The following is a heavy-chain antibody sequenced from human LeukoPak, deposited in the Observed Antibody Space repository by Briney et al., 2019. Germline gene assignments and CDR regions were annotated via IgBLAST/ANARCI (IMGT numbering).Heavy chain of an antibody. CDR2: ISSSSSYI. CDR1: GFTFSSYA. V-gene: IGHV3-21*01. Sequence: PGGSLRLSCAASGFTFSSYAMTWVRQAPGKGLEWVSAISSSSSYIYYADSVKGRFTISRDNAKNSLYLQMNSLRAEDTAVYYCARDSYYYDSSGYLFDYWGQGTLVTVSS. D-gene: IGHD3-22*01. CDR3: ARDSYYYDSSGYLFDY. J-gene: IGHJ4*02.